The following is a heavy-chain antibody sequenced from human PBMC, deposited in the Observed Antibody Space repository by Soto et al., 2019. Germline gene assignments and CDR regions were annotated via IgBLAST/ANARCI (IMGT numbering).Heavy chain of an antibody. J-gene: IGHJ5*02. CDR3: ARGIVVVPAARNNCFDP. D-gene: IGHD2-2*01. Sequence: QVQLVQSGAEVKKPGSSVKVSCKASGGTFSSYTISWVREAPGQGLEWMGRIIPILGIANYAQKFQGRVTITADKITSTAYMELSSLRSEDTAVYYCARGIVVVPAARNNCFDPWGQGTLVTVSS. CDR2: IIPILGIA. CDR1: GGTFSSYT. V-gene: IGHV1-69*02.